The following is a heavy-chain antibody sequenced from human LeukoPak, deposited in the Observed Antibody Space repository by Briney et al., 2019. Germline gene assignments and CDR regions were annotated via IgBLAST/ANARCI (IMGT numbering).Heavy chain of an antibody. CDR2: IIPIFGIA. CDR1: GGTFSSYA. CDR3: ARSQAVAGTHPYYFDY. Sequence: SVKVSCKASGGTFSSYAISWVRQAPGQGLEWMGRIIPIFGIANYAQKFQGRVTITADKSTSTAYMELSNLRSEDTAVYYCARSQAVAGTHPYYFDYWGQGTLVTVSS. V-gene: IGHV1-69*04. D-gene: IGHD6-19*01. J-gene: IGHJ4*02.